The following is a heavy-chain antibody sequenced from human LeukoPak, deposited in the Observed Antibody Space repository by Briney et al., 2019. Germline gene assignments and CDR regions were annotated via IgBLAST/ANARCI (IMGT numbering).Heavy chain of an antibody. J-gene: IGHJ6*03. CDR2: IYYSGST. V-gene: IGHV4-59*08. CDR3: ARHVFFRLELHHFYYYYMDV. Sequence: PSETLSLTCTVSGGSISSYYWSWIRQPPGKGLEWIGYIYYSGSTNYNPSLKSRVTISVDTSKNQFSLKLSSVTAADTAVYYCARHVFFRLELHHFYYYYMDVWGKGTTVTVSS. CDR1: GGSISSYY. D-gene: IGHD1-7*01.